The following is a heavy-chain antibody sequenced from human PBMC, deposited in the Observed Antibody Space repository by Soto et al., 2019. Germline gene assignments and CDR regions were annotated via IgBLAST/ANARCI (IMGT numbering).Heavy chain of an antibody. CDR1: GFTFSSYG. CDR2: IWYDGSNK. J-gene: IGHJ2*01. CDR3: AGEWGGVSSGSNSVYFHL. D-gene: IGHD1-26*01. Sequence: QVQLVESGGGVVQPGRSLRLSCAASGFTFSSYGMHWVRQAPGKGLEWVAVIWYDGSNKYYADSVKGRFTISRDNSKNPLYQKMNGGGAGDRVVYYWAGEWGGVSSGSNSVYFHLGGRGPLVTLSS. V-gene: IGHV3-33*01.